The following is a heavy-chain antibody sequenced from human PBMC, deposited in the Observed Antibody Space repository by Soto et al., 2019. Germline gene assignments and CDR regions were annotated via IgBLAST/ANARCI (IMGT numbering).Heavy chain of an antibody. CDR2: ISYDGSSK. Sequence: XGSLRLSCAASGFTFSNYGMHWVRQAPGKGLEWVAVISYDGSSKFYADSVKGRFTISRDNSKNTLYLQMNSLRTEDTAVYYCAKPPRMAAAGTGDPWGQGTLVTVSS. D-gene: IGHD6-13*01. V-gene: IGHV3-30*18. CDR1: GFTFSNYG. CDR3: AKPPRMAAAGTGDP. J-gene: IGHJ5*02.